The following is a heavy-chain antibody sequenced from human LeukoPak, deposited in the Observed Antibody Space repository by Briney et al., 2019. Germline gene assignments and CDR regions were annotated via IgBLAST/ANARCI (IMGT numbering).Heavy chain of an antibody. J-gene: IGHJ5*02. V-gene: IGHV1-69*04. CDR2: IIPILGIA. D-gene: IGHD6-13*01. CDR3: ARDQDPGYISSSWLLGFDP. Sequence: GASVKVSCKASGYTFTGYYMHWVRQAPGQGLEWMGRIIPILGIANYAQKFQGRVTITADKSTSTAYMELSSLRSEDTAVYYCARDQDPGYISSSWLLGFDPWGQGTLVTVSS. CDR1: GYTFTGYY.